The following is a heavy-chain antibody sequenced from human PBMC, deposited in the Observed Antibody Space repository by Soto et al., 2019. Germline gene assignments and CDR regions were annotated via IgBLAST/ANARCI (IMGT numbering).Heavy chain of an antibody. CDR1: GYTFTNYD. CDR3: ARGDGSSHDAFDT. CDR2: INPNSGNT. Sequence: QVQLVQSGAEVKKPGASVKVSCKASGYTFTNYDIHWVRQATGQGLELMGWINPNSGNTGYAEKFQGRANMTRNTSISTAQMELSSLRSEDTAVYYCARGDGSSHDAFDTSGQGPMVTVS. J-gene: IGHJ3*02. D-gene: IGHD1-26*01. V-gene: IGHV1-8*01.